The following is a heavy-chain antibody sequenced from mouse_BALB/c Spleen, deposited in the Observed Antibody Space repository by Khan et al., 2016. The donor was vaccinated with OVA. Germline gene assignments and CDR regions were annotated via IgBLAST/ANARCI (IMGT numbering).Heavy chain of an antibody. V-gene: IGHV5-17*02. CDR3: ASPVITTANGAMDY. J-gene: IGHJ4*01. CDR2: ISSGISTI. Sequence: EVELVESGEGLVQPGGSRKLSCAASGFTFSNFGMYWVRQAPEKGLEWVAYISSGISTIYYADSVKGRFTISRDNPKNTLFLQLTILRSEETAMYYCASPVITTANGAMDYWGQGTSVTVSS. CDR1: GFTFSNFG. D-gene: IGHD1-2*01.